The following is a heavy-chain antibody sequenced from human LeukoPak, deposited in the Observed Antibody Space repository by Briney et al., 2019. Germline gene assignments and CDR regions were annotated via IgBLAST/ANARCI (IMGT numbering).Heavy chain of an antibody. CDR2: IYTSGST. V-gene: IGHV4-4*07. Sequence: SETLSLTCTVSGGSISSYYWSWLRQPAGKGLEWIGRIYTSGSTNYNPSLKSRVTMSVDTSKNQFYLKLSSVTAADTAVYYCARAWGDGYNFAYYYYMDVWGKGTTVTVSS. D-gene: IGHD5-24*01. J-gene: IGHJ6*03. CDR3: ARAWGDGYNFAYYYYMDV. CDR1: GGSISSYY.